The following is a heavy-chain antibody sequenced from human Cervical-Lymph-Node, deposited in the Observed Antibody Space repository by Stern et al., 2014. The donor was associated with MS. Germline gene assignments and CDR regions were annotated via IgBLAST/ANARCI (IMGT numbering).Heavy chain of an antibody. D-gene: IGHD6-19*01. CDR2: ISGSGGST. Sequence: EVHLVESGGGLVQPGGSLRLSCAASGFTFSSYAMSWVRQAPGKGLEWVSAISGSGGSTYYADSVKGRFTISRDNSKNTLYLQMNSLRAEDTAVYYCAKDLGGSGWDAEYFQHWGQGTLVTVSS. J-gene: IGHJ1*01. V-gene: IGHV3-23*04. CDR3: AKDLGGSGWDAEYFQH. CDR1: GFTFSSYA.